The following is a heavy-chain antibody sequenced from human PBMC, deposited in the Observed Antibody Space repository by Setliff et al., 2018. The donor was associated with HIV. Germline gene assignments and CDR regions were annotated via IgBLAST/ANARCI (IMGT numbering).Heavy chain of an antibody. CDR3: ARRSAMIIMALDAFDI. D-gene: IGHD3-22*01. CDR2: IYTSGST. Sequence: PSETLSLTCTVSGGSISSYYWSWIRQPAGKGLEWIGRIYTSGSTNYNPSLKSRVTMSVDTSKNQFSLKLSSVTAADTAVYYCARRSAMIIMALDAFDIWGQGTMVTVSS. CDR1: GGSISSYY. J-gene: IGHJ3*02. V-gene: IGHV4-4*07.